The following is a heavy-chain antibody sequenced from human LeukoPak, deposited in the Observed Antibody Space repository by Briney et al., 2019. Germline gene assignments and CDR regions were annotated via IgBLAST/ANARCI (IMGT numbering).Heavy chain of an antibody. CDR3: ARDWGTYFDY. D-gene: IGHD7-27*01. V-gene: IGHV4-31*03. CDR2: IYYSGST. J-gene: IGHJ4*02. CDR1: GGSISSGGSR. Sequence: SENLSLTCNVSGGSISSGGSRWSWIRQHPGKGLEWIGYIYYSGSTYYNPSLESRLTMSVDTSKNQFSLHLTSVTAADTAVYYCARDWGTYFDYWGQGTLVTVSS.